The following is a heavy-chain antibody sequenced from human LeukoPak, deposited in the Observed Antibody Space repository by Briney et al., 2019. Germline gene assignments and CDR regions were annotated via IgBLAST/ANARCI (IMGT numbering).Heavy chain of an antibody. D-gene: IGHD4-17*01. V-gene: IGHV3-48*04. CDR3: AREGDYGDYVRN. CDR2: ISSSGSTI. Sequence: GGSLRLSCAASGFTFSSYSMNWVRQAPGKGLGWVSYISSSGSTIYYADSVKGRFTISRDNAKNSLYLQMNSLRAEDTAVYYCAREGDYGDYVRNWGQGTLVTVSS. J-gene: IGHJ4*02. CDR1: GFTFSSYS.